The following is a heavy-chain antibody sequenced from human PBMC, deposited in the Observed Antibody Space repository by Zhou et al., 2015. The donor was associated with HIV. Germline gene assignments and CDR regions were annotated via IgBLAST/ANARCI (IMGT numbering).Heavy chain of an antibody. CDR3: ARVARIVGATTYYFDY. V-gene: IGHV1-18*04. CDR1: GYPFSSYG. CDR2: IYNGNT. J-gene: IGHJ4*02. Sequence: QVQLVQSGGEVKKPGASMKVSCKASGYPFSSYGLTWVRQVPGQGLEWMGWIYNGNTNYAQKFQGRVTITADKSTSTAYMELSSLRSEDTAVYYCARVARIVGATTYYFDYWGQGTLVTVSS. D-gene: IGHD1-26*01.